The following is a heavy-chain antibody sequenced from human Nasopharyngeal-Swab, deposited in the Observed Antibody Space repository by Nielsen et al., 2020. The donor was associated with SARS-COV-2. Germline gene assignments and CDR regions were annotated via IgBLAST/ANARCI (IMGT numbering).Heavy chain of an antibody. D-gene: IGHD2-15*01. Sequence: GESLKISCAASGFTFSDSAIHWVRQASGEGLEWVARIRSKGNNYATAHSASVKARFIIIRDDPTNTAYLQMNSLKTEDTAMYYCPRCGGGCYSGRDYWGQGTLVTVSS. V-gene: IGHV3-73*01. CDR1: GFTFSDSA. CDR2: IRSKGNNYAT. J-gene: IGHJ4*01. CDR3: PRCGGGCYSGRDY.